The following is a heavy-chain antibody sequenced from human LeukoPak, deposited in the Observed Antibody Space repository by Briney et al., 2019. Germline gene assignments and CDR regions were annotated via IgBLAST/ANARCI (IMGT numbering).Heavy chain of an antibody. D-gene: IGHD3-16*01. Sequence: SQTLSLTCTVSGGSISSTGYYWAWIRQPAGKGLEWIGHIDNSGSTNCNPSLKSRVTISVDTSKNQFSLNLTSVTAADTAVYYCARDCEFCDLLFYMNVWGKGTTVTVSS. J-gene: IGHJ6*03. CDR3: ARDCEFCDLLFYMNV. V-gene: IGHV4-61*09. CDR1: GGSISSTGYY. CDR2: IDNSGST.